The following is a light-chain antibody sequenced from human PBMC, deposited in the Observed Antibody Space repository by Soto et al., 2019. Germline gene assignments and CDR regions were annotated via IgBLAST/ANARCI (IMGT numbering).Light chain of an antibody. CDR3: AAWDDSLRGWV. CDR1: SSNIGINT. J-gene: IGLJ3*02. Sequence: QSVLTQPPSASGTPGQRVTISCSGSSSNIGINTVDWYQQLPGTAPKLLIYRNHQRPSGVPDRFSASKSGTSASLAISGLQSEDEADYYCAAWDDSLRGWVFGGGTKLTVL. CDR2: RNH. V-gene: IGLV1-44*01.